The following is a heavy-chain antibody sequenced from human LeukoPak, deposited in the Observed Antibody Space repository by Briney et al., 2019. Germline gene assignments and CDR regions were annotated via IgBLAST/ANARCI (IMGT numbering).Heavy chain of an antibody. D-gene: IGHD6-13*01. Sequence: SETLSLTFTVSGGSISSYYWSWLRQPAGRGLEWIGRIYTSGSTNYNPSLKSRVTISVDTSKNQFSLKLSSVTAADTAVYCCARSPIRQQPALDYWGQGTLVTVSS. J-gene: IGHJ4*02. V-gene: IGHV4-4*07. CDR1: GGSISSYY. CDR3: ARSPIRQQPALDY. CDR2: IYTSGST.